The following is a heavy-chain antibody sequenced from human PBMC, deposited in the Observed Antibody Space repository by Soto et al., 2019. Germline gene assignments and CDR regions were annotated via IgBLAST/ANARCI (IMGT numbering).Heavy chain of an antibody. CDR2: INPSGGST. Sequence: QVQLVQSGAEVKKPGASVKASCTESGYTFTSYYMHWVRQAPRQGLEWMGIINPSGGSTSYAQRFQVRVIMTRDTAVSTVYMALSSVKSADPAVYCCAGDGGLDYGMDLWGQGTTVTVSS. J-gene: IGHJ6*02. V-gene: IGHV1-46*01. CDR1: GYTFTSYY. CDR3: AGDGGLDYGMDL.